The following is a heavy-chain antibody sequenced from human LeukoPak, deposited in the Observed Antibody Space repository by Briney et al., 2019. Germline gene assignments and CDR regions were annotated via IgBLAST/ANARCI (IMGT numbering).Heavy chain of an antibody. J-gene: IGHJ4*02. V-gene: IGHV4-4*02. CDR1: GGSISSSNW. D-gene: IGHD2-2*01. CDR3: ASVCSSTSCYDDY. Sequence: PSETLSLTCAVSGGSISSSNWWSWVRQPPGKGLEWIGEIYHSGSTNYNPSLKSRVTISVDKSKNQFSLKLSSVTAADTAVCYCASVCSSTSCYDDYWGQGTLVTVSS. CDR2: IYHSGST.